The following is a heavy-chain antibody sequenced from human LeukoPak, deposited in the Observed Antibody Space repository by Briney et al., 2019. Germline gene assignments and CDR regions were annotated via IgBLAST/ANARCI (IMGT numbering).Heavy chain of an antibody. CDR2: INHSGST. CDR3: ARLGYCSGGSCPDIDY. V-gene: IGHV4-34*01. Sequence: SETLSLTCAVYGGSFSGYYWSWIRQPPGKGLEWIGEINHSGSTNYNPSLKSRVTISVDTSKNQLSLKLSSVTAADTAVYYCARLGYCSGGSCPDIDYWGQGTLVTVSS. D-gene: IGHD2-15*01. CDR1: GGSFSGYY. J-gene: IGHJ4*02.